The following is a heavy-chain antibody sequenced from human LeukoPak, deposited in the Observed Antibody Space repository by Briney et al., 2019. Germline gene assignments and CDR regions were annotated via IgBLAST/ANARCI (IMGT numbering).Heavy chain of an antibody. J-gene: IGHJ4*02. Sequence: PGASLRLSCVASGFTFSVHEMNWVRQAPGKGLEWLSYISDSGRTIYYADSVDGRFTISRDNAKNSLFLQMNSLRVEDTAVYFCARGSHYFDFWGQGTPVTVSS. CDR1: GFTFSVHE. D-gene: IGHD6-6*01. CDR3: ARGSHYFDF. V-gene: IGHV3-48*03. CDR2: ISDSGRTI.